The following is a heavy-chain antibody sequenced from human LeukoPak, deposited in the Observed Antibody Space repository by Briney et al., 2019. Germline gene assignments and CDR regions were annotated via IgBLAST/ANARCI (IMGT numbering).Heavy chain of an antibody. V-gene: IGHV1-18*01. CDR2: ISAYNGNT. D-gene: IGHD6-13*01. J-gene: IGHJ6*03. CDR3: ARRPVGSSCPSDYYMDV. CDR1: GYTFTSYG. Sequence: GASVKVSCKASGYTFTSYGISWVRQAPGQGLEWMGWISAYNGNTNYAQKLQGRVTMTTDTSTSTAYMELRSLRSDDTAVYYCARRPVGSSCPSDYYMDVWGKGTTVTVSS.